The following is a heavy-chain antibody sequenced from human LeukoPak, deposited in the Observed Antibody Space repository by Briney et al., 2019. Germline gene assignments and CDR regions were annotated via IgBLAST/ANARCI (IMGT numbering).Heavy chain of an antibody. Sequence: GESLRLSCAASGFIFRNFGMSWIRQAPGKGLEWVSHISDVVAHTLYADSVKGRFIVSRDNSKNRVFLQMNSLRPEDTALYYCAKDNYGGVYASWGQGTLVTVSS. CDR1: GFIFRNFG. J-gene: IGHJ5*02. V-gene: IGHV3-23*01. CDR2: ISDVVAHT. CDR3: AKDNYGGVYAS. D-gene: IGHD3-16*01.